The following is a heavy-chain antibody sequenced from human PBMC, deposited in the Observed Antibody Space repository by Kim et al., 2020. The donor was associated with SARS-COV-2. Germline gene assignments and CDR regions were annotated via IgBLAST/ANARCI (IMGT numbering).Heavy chain of an antibody. CDR3: SNVVLAAAGYDY. J-gene: IGHJ4*02. D-gene: IGHD6-13*01. V-gene: IGHV3-23*01. Sequence: YYADYVQGPLTISRDNSKNTLYLKMNSLRAEDTAVYYCSNVVLAAAGYDYWGQGTLVTVSS.